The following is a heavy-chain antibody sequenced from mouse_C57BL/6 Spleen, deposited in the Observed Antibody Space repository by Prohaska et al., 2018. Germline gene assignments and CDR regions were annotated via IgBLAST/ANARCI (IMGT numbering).Heavy chain of an antibody. Sequence: EVKLEESGGGLVQPGGSMKLSCVASGFTFSNYWMNWVQQSQEKGLEWVAQIRLKSDNYATHYAESVKGRFTISRDESKSSVYRQMNNLRAEDTGIYYCTGPGSSLGDWGQGTTLTVSS. V-gene: IGHV6-3*01. CDR3: TGPGSSLGD. D-gene: IGHD1-1*01. J-gene: IGHJ2*01. CDR1: GFTFSNYW. CDR2: IRLKSDNYAT.